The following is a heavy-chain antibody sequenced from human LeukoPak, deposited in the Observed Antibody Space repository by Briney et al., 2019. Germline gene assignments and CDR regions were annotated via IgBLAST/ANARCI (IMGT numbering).Heavy chain of an antibody. J-gene: IGHJ4*02. V-gene: IGHV1-2*02. CDR3: ARDLVARGYSGYDWVY. CDR1: GYTFTSYG. Sequence: GASVKVSCKASGYTFTSYGISWVRQAPGQGLEWMGWINPNSGGTNYAQKFQGRVTMTRDTSISTAYMELSRLRSDDTAVYYCARDLVARGYSGYDWVYWGQGTLVTVSS. D-gene: IGHD5-12*01. CDR2: INPNSGGT.